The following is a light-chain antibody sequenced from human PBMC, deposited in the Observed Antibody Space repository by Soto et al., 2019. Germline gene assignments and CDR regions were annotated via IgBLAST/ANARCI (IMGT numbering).Light chain of an antibody. CDR2: LNSDGSH. CDR3: QTWGTGTVV. V-gene: IGLV4-69*01. Sequence: QSVLTQSPSASASLGTSVKLTCTLSSGRSSYAIAWHQQQPEKGPRYLMKLNSDGSHNKGDGIPDRFSGSSSGAERYLTSSRLQSEDEADYYCQTWGTGTVVFGGGTKLTVL. CDR1: SGRSSYA. J-gene: IGLJ2*01.